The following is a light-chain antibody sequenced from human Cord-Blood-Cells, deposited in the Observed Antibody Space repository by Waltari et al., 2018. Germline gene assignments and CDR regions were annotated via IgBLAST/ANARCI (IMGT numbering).Light chain of an antibody. CDR2: AES. CDR1: QSISSY. J-gene: IGKJ5*01. Sequence: DIQMTQSPSSLSASVGDRVTITCRTSQSISSYLNWYQQKPGKAPKLLIYAESSLQSGVPSRFSGSGSGTDFTLPISSLQPEDFATYYCQQSYSTPITFGQGTRLEIK. V-gene: IGKV1-39*01. CDR3: QQSYSTPIT.